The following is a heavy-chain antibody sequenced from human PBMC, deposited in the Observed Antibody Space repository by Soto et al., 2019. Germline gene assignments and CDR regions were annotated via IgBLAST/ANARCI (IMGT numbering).Heavy chain of an antibody. Sequence: GGSLRLSCAASGFTFSSYAMSWVRQAPGKGLEWVSAISGSGGSTYYADSVKGRFTISRDNSKNTLYLQMNSLRAEDTAVYYCAKDWGYCSSTSCRYGPFDYWGQGTLVTVSS. CDR2: ISGSGGST. J-gene: IGHJ4*02. V-gene: IGHV3-23*01. D-gene: IGHD2-2*01. CDR1: GFTFSSYA. CDR3: AKDWGYCSSTSCRYGPFDY.